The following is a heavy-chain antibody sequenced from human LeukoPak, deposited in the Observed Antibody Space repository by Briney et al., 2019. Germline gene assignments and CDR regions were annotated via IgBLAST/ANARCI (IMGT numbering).Heavy chain of an antibody. CDR1: GFTFSSYW. V-gene: IGHV3-74*01. J-gene: IGHJ4*02. D-gene: IGHD1-26*01. Sequence: GGSLRLSCAASGFTFSSYWMHWVRQAPGKGLVWVSRINSDGSSTSYADSVKGRFTISRGNAKNTLYLQMNSLRAEDTAVYYCARDLNGIVGATLRDYWGQGTLVTVSS. CDR3: ARDLNGIVGATLRDY. CDR2: INSDGSST.